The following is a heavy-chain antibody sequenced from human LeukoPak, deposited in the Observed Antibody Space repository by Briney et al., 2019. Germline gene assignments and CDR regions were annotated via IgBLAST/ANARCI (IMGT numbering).Heavy chain of an antibody. V-gene: IGHV1-69*13. CDR3: AREHPPQFGSDFDY. Sequence: ASVNVSCKASGGTFSSYAISWVRQAPGQGLEWMGGIIPIFGTANYAQKFQGRVTITADESTSTAYMELSSLRSEDTAVYYCAREHPPQFGSDFDYWGQGTLVTVSS. CDR1: GGTFSSYA. J-gene: IGHJ4*02. D-gene: IGHD3-10*01. CDR2: IIPIFGTA.